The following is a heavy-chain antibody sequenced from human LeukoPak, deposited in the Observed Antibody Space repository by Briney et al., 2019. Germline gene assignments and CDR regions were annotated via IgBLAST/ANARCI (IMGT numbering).Heavy chain of an antibody. CDR3: ARVAASSYDFWSGYYRNWFDP. J-gene: IGHJ5*02. Sequence: SQTLSLTCAVSGGSISSGGYSWSWIRQPPGKGLEWIGYIYHSGSTYYNPSLKSRVTISVDRSKNQFSLKLSSVTAADTAVYYCARVAASSYDFWSGYYRNWFDPWGQGTLDTVSS. D-gene: IGHD3-3*01. V-gene: IGHV4-30-2*01. CDR2: IYHSGST. CDR1: GGSISSGGYS.